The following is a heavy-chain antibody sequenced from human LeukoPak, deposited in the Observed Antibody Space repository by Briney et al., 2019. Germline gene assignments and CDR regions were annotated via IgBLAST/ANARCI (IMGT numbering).Heavy chain of an antibody. D-gene: IGHD1-26*01. Sequence: SETLSLTCTVSGGSISSYYWSWIRQPPGKGLEWIGYIYYSGSTNYNPSLKSRVTISVDTSKYQFSLKLSSVTAADTAVYYCARLSVIVGAALEYYYYYMDVWGQGTTVTVSS. CDR1: GGSISSYY. CDR3: ARLSVIVGAALEYYYYYMDV. J-gene: IGHJ6*03. CDR2: IYYSGST. V-gene: IGHV4-59*12.